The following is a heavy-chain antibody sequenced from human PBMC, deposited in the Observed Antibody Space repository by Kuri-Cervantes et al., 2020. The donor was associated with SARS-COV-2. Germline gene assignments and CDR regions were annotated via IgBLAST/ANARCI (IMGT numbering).Heavy chain of an antibody. J-gene: IGHJ4*02. Sequence: LSLTCAASGFTFSSYAMHWVRQAPGKGLEWVAVISYDGSNKYYADSVKGRFTISRDNSKNTLYLQMNSLRAEDTAVYYCAKDRGGFFDYWGQGTLVTVSS. V-gene: IGHV3-30*01. CDR3: AKDRGGFFDY. D-gene: IGHD3-10*01. CDR1: GFTFSSYA. CDR2: ISYDGSNK.